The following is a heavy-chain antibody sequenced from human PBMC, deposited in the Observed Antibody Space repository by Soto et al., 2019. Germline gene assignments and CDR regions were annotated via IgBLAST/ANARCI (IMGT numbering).Heavy chain of an antibody. V-gene: IGHV1-8*01. CDR3: AKGLTQLDLLPVWCDP. Sequence: QVQLVQSGAEVKKPGASVKVSCKASGYTFTSYDINWVRQATGQGLEWMGWMNPNSGNTGYAQKSEGRVTMTXTTXIXRAYMELSSLRYEDSAVYYRAKGLTQLDLLPVWCDPWGQGTLVTVSS. J-gene: IGHJ5*02. CDR1: GYTFTSYD. CDR2: MNPNSGNT. D-gene: IGHD1-7*01.